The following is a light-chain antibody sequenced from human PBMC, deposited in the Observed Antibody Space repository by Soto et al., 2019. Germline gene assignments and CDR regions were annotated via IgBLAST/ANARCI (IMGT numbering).Light chain of an antibody. CDR3: QDYGSSRT. CDR2: GAS. CDR1: QSVSSSS. J-gene: IGKJ1*01. V-gene: IGKV3-20*01. Sequence: EIVLTQSPGTLSLSPGERATLFCRASQSVSSSSLAWYQQKPGQAPRLLIYGASSRTTGIPDRFRGSGSGTDFTLTISRLEPEDFAVYYCQDYGSSRTFGQGTKVEIK.